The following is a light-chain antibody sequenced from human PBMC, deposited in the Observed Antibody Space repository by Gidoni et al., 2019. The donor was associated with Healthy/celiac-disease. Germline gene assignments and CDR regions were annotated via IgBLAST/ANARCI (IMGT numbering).Light chain of an antibody. V-gene: IGKV1-5*03. J-gene: IGKJ2*01. CDR1: QSISSW. CDR3: QQYNSYSKT. Sequence: HLTRLPSTLSASVGDRVTITCRASQSISSWLAWYQQKPGKAPKLLIYKASSLESGVPSRFSGSGSGTEFTLTISSLQPDDFATYYCQQYNSYSKTFGQGTKLEIK. CDR2: KAS.